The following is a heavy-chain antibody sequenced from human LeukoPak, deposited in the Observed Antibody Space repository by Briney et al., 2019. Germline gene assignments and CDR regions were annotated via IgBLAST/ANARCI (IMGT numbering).Heavy chain of an antibody. V-gene: IGHV1-2*06. CDR1: GYTFTGYY. J-gene: IGHJ6*02. D-gene: IGHD4-11*01. CDR3: AREFLQGQYCYYGMDV. CDR2: INPNSGGT. Sequence: ASVTVSCKASGYTFTGYYMHWVRQAPGQGLEWMGRINPNSGGTNYAQKFQGRVTMTRDTSISTAYMELSRLRSDDTAVYYCAREFLQGQYCYYGMDVWGQGTTVTVSS.